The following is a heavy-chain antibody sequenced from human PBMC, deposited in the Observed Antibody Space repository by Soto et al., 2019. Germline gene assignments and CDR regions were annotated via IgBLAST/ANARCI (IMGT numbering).Heavy chain of an antibody. CDR2: ISYDGSNK. D-gene: IGHD6-19*01. J-gene: IGHJ4*02. CDR1: GFTFSSYG. V-gene: IGHV3-30*18. Sequence: GGSLRLSCAASGFTFSSYGMHWVRQAPGKGLEWVAVISYDGSNKYYADSVKGRFTISRDNSKNTLYLQMNSLRAEDTAVYYCANLAAVAGTRGVDYWGQGTLVTVSS. CDR3: ANLAAVAGTRGVDY.